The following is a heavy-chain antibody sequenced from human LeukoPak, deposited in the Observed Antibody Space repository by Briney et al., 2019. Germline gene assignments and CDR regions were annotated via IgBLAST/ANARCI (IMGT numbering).Heavy chain of an antibody. CDR3: ARGNEWAFDY. CDR2: INTDGSST. J-gene: IGHJ4*02. CDR1: GFTFSSYW. V-gene: IGHV3-74*01. D-gene: IGHD1-26*01. Sequence: PGGSLRFSRAAAGFTFSSYWMHWVRQAPGKGLVWVSRINTDGSSTVYADSVKGRFTISRDNAKNTLYLQMNSLRAEDTAVYACARGNEWAFDYWAQGSLASVSS.